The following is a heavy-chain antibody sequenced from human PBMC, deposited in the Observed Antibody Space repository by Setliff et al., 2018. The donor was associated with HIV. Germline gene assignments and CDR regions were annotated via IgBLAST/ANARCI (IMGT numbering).Heavy chain of an antibody. D-gene: IGHD1-7*01. J-gene: IGHJ4*02. CDR2: VIPIFGTP. CDR1: GYSFAELS. CDR3: ATALTANWNYEPHFDY. Sequence: SVKVSCKVSGYSFAELSVHWVRQAPGKGLEWMGGVIPIFGTPKYPQKFQGRVTITADDSTTTAYMELSRLKPDDTAIYYCATALTANWNYEPHFDYWGQGSLVTVSS. V-gene: IGHV1-69*13.